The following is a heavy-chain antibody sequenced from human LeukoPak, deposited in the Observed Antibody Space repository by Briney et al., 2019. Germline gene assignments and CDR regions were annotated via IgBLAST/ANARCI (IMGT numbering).Heavy chain of an antibody. J-gene: IGHJ4*02. CDR3: AREYSSSSEGDYFDY. D-gene: IGHD6-13*01. Sequence: SETLSLTCTVSGASITTYYWTWIRQPPGKGLEWIGYIYHSGSTNYNPSLKSRVTISLDTSRNQFSLGLSSVTAADTAVYFGAREYSSSSEGDYFDYWGQGSLVTVSS. V-gene: IGHV4-59*01. CDR1: GASITTYY. CDR2: IYHSGST.